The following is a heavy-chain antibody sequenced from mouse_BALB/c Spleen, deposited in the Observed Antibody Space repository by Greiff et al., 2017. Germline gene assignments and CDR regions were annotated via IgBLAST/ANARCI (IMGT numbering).Heavy chain of an antibody. D-gene: IGHD1-1*01. CDR2: ISSGGST. Sequence: EVQLVESGGGLVKPGGSLKLSCAASGFTFSSYAMSWVRQTPEKRLEWVASISSGGSTYYPDSVKGRFTISRDNARNILYLQMSSLRSEDTAMYYCASYYYGSSSFAYWGQGTLVTVSA. CDR3: ASYYYGSSSFAY. V-gene: IGHV5-6-5*01. J-gene: IGHJ3*01. CDR1: GFTFSSYA.